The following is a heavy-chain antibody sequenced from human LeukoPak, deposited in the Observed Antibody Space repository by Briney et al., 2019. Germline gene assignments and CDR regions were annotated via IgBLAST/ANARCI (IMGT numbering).Heavy chain of an antibody. CDR2: IYYSGST. Sequence: PSETLSLTCTVSGGSISSSSYYWGWIRQPPGKGLEWIGSIYYSGSTYYNPSLKSRVTISVDTSKNQFSLKLSSVTAADTAVYYCARHGLLWFGESGWFDPWGQGTLVTVSS. CDR3: ARHGLLWFGESGWFDP. V-gene: IGHV4-39*01. D-gene: IGHD3-10*01. CDR1: GGSISSSSYY. J-gene: IGHJ5*02.